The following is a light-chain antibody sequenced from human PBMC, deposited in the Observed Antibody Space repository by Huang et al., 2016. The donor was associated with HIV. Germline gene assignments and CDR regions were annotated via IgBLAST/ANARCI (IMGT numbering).Light chain of an antibody. CDR3: QQFGSSPWT. CDR1: QSINSNY. V-gene: IGKV3-20*01. CDR2: GTS. J-gene: IGKJ1*01. Sequence: EIVLTQSPGTLSLSPGERATHSCRASQSINSNYLAWYQQKPGQAPRLLIYGTSTRATGIPDRFSGSGSGTDFTLTITGLEPDDFAVYYCQQFGSSPWTFGQGTKVDIK.